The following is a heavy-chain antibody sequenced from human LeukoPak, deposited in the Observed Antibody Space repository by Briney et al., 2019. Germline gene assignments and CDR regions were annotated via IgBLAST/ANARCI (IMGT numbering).Heavy chain of an antibody. V-gene: IGHV3-48*03. Sequence: GGSLRLSCAASGFTFSSYEMNWVRQAPGKGLEWVSGISGSGGSTYYADSVKGRFTISRDNAKNSLYLQMNSLRAEDTAVYYCAREREGGDILTGYYKDHLDYWGQGTLVTVSS. CDR3: AREREGGDILTGYYKDHLDY. D-gene: IGHD3-9*01. J-gene: IGHJ4*02. CDR1: GFTFSSYE. CDR2: ISGSGGST.